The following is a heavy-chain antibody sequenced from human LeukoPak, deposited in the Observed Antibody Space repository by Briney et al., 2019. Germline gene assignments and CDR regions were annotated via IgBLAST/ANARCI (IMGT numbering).Heavy chain of an antibody. D-gene: IGHD1-26*01. Sequence: ASVKVSCKASGGTFSSYAISWVRQAPGQGLEWMGGIIPIFGTANYAQKFQGRVTITADESTSTAYMELSSLRSEDTAVYYCARCSGVGATYPSELYFDYWGQGTLVTVSS. CDR1: GGTFSSYA. J-gene: IGHJ4*02. V-gene: IGHV1-69*13. CDR3: ARCSGVGATYPSELYFDY. CDR2: IIPIFGTA.